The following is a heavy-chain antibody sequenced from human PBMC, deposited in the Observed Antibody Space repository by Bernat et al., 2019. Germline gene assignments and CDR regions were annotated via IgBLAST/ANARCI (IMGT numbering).Heavy chain of an antibody. V-gene: IGHV3-74*01. CDR3: ARGGNYYDSSGYYHPYYH. CDR2: INSDGSST. CDR1: GFTFSSYW. D-gene: IGHD3-22*01. J-gene: IGHJ5*02. Sequence: EVQLVESGGGLVQPGGSLRLSCAASGFTFSSYWMHWVRQAPGKGLVWVSRINSDGSSTSYADSVKGRFTISRDNAKNTLYLQMNSLRAEDTAVYYWARGGNYYDSSGYYHPYYHWGQGTLVTVSS.